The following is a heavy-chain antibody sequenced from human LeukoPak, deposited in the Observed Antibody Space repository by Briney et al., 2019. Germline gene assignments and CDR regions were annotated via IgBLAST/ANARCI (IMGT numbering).Heavy chain of an antibody. Sequence: GGSLRLSCAASGFTFSDYYMSWIRQAPGKGLEWVSYISSSGSTIYYADSVKGRFTISRDNSKDTLYLQMNSLRAEDTAIYYCAKASSPSSGCITYGGQGTLVTVSS. J-gene: IGHJ4*02. CDR2: ISSSGSTI. CDR3: AKASSPSSGCITY. V-gene: IGHV3-11*01. D-gene: IGHD3-22*01. CDR1: GFTFSDYY.